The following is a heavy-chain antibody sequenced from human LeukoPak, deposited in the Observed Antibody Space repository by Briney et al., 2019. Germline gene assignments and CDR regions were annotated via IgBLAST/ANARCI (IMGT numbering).Heavy chain of an antibody. D-gene: IGHD5-18*01. CDR2: ISYDGSNK. CDR1: GFTFSSYG. J-gene: IGHJ6*02. V-gene: IGHV3-30*18. Sequence: GRSLRLSCAASGFTFSSYGMHWVRQAPGKGLEWVAVISYDGSNKYYADSVKGRFTISRDNPKNALYLQMNSLRAEDTAVYYCAKHRGYSYGSLGMDVWGQGTTVTVCS. CDR3: AKHRGYSYGSLGMDV.